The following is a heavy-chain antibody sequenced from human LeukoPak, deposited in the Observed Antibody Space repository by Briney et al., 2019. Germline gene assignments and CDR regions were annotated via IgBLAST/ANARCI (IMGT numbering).Heavy chain of an antibody. V-gene: IGHV4-39*07. D-gene: IGHD2/OR15-2a*01. Sequence: SETLSLTCTVSGGSISSSSYYWGWIRQPPGKGLEWIGSIYYSGSTYYNPSLKSRVTISVDTSKNQFSLKLSSVTAADTAVYYCAREDPLLEFDCWGQGTLVTVSS. CDR1: GGSISSSSYY. CDR2: IYYSGST. J-gene: IGHJ4*02. CDR3: AREDPLLEFDC.